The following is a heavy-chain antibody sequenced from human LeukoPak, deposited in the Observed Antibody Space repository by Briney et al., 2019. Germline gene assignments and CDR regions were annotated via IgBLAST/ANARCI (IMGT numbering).Heavy chain of an antibody. V-gene: IGHV3-53*01. Sequence: GGSLRLSCAASGFIVSSNYMSWLRQAPGKGLEWVSVIYSGGSTYYADSVKGRFTISRDNSKNTLYLQMNSLRAEDTAVYYCARDLGHCSGGSCYSVGWFDPWGQGTLVTVSS. CDR3: ARDLGHCSGGSCYSVGWFDP. CDR1: GFIVSSNY. D-gene: IGHD2-15*01. CDR2: IYSGGST. J-gene: IGHJ5*02.